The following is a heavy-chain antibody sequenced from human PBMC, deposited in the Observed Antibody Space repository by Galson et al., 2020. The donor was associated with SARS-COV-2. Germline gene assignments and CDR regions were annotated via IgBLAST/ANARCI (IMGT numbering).Heavy chain of an antibody. CDR3: AHDTITMIWTG. CDR2: IYWDDDK. D-gene: IGHD3-22*01. V-gene: IGHV2-5*02. J-gene: IGHJ4*02. Sequence: SDPTLVQPTQPLTLTCTFSGFSLSTSGVGVGWIRQPPGNALEWLALIYWDDDKRYSPSLKSRLTITKDTSNNQVVLTMTNMDPVDTATYYCAHDTITMIWTGWGQGTLVTVSS. CDR1: GFSLSTSGVG.